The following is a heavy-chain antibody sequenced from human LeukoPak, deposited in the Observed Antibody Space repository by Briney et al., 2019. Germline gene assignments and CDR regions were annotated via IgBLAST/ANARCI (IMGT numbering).Heavy chain of an antibody. CDR2: LHRDGSV. CDR1: GFTVSDNN. J-gene: IGHJ4*02. Sequence: GGSLRLSCAASGFTVSDNNMIWVRQAPGKGLEWVSTLHRDGSVRYADSVNGRFTISRDDSKNTLSLQMSSLRDEDTAVYYCVRVHGGGYWDQGTLVTVSS. CDR3: VRVHGGGY. D-gene: IGHD3-16*01. V-gene: IGHV3-53*01.